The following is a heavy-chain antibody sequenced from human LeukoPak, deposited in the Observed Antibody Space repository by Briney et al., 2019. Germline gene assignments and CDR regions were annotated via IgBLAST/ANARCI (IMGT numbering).Heavy chain of an antibody. Sequence: GASVKVACKASGYTFTSYGISWVRQAPGQGLEWMGWISAYNGNTNYAQKLQGRVTMTTDTSTSTAYLELRSLRSDDTAVYYCARSSYYDFISMDVWGRGTTVTVSS. V-gene: IGHV1-18*01. J-gene: IGHJ6*02. CDR3: ARSSYYDFISMDV. CDR2: ISAYNGNT. D-gene: IGHD3-3*01. CDR1: GYTFTSYG.